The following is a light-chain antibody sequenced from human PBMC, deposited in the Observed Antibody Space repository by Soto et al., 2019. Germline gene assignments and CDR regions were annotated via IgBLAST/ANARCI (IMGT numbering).Light chain of an antibody. Sequence: EIGMTQSAATLSVSPGEGATLSCRASQGIGSTLAWYQHKPGQTPRLLIYDASTRATGVPARFSGSGSGTDFTLTISSLQPEDFGTYYCQQSFSTPRTFGQGTKVDIK. J-gene: IGKJ1*01. CDR3: QQSFSTPRT. CDR1: QGIGST. CDR2: DAS. V-gene: IGKV3-15*01.